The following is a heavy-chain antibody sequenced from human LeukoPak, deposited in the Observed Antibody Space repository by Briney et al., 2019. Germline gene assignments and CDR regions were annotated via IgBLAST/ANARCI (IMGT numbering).Heavy chain of an antibody. Sequence: PGGSLRLSCAASGFTFSSYGMHWVRQAPGKGLEWVAVIWYDGSNKYYADSVKGRFTISRDNSKNTLYLQMNSLRAEDTAVYYCARAEDGYNSYYFDYWGQGTLVTVSS. CDR2: IWYDGSNK. D-gene: IGHD5-24*01. CDR3: ARAEDGYNSYYFDY. V-gene: IGHV3-33*01. J-gene: IGHJ4*02. CDR1: GFTFSSYG.